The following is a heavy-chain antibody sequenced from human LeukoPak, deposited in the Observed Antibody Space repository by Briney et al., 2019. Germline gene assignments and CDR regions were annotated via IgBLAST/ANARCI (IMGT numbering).Heavy chain of an antibody. Sequence: PGGSLRLSCAASGFTFSSYSMNWVRQAPGKGLEWVSYISSSSSTIYYADSVKGRFTISRDNAKNSLYLQMNSLGAEDTAVYYCAAAKITMVRGAHYWGQGTLVTVSS. CDR1: GFTFSSYS. D-gene: IGHD3-10*01. CDR3: AAAKITMVRGAHY. J-gene: IGHJ4*02. CDR2: ISSSSSTI. V-gene: IGHV3-48*01.